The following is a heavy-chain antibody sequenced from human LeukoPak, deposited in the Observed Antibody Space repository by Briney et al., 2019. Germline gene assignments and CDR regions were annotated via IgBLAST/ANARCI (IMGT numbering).Heavy chain of an antibody. V-gene: IGHV4-39*01. CDR3: AKVAATPPGYYGVDV. J-gene: IGHJ6*02. Sequence: PSETLSLTCSVSGGSISSSIYYWGWICQPPGKGLEWIGNIYYSGSTFYSPSLKSRVTISVDTSKNQFSLKVRSVTAADTAVYYCAKVAATPPGYYGVDVWGQGTTVTVSS. D-gene: IGHD1-26*01. CDR1: GGSISSSIYY. CDR2: IYYSGST.